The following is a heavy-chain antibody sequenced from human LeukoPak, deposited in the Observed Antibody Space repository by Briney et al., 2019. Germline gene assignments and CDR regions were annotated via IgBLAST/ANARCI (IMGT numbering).Heavy chain of an antibody. CDR1: GFTFSTYD. Sequence: GGSLRLSCAASGFTFSTYDMKWVRQAPGKGLEWVSSISSSSSYIYYADSVKGRFTISRDNAKNSLYLQMNSLRAEDTAVYYCARGFERDSYYYYYYGMDVWGQGTTVTVSS. V-gene: IGHV3-21*01. CDR2: ISSSSSYI. CDR3: ARGFERDSYYYYYYGMDV. J-gene: IGHJ6*02. D-gene: IGHD5-18*01.